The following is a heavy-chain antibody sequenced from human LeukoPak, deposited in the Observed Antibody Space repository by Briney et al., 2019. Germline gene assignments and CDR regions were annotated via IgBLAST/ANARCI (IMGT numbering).Heavy chain of an antibody. CDR3: AREVGPTYFDY. J-gene: IGHJ4*02. V-gene: IGHV4-30-4*01. D-gene: IGHD1-26*01. Sequence: SETLSLTCTVSGGSISSGDYYWSWIRQPPGKGLEWIGYIYYSGSTYYNPSLKSRVTISVDTSKNQFSLKLSSVTAADTAVYYCAREVGPTYFDYWGQGTLVTVSS. CDR2: IYYSGST. CDR1: GGSISSGDYY.